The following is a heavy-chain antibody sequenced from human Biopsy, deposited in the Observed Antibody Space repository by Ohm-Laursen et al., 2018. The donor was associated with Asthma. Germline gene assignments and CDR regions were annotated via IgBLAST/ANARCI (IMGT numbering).Heavy chain of an antibody. V-gene: IGHV3-74*01. CDR2: ISSDGRST. Sequence: SLRLSCAASGFVFRSHAMHWVRQAPGKGLVWVSRISSDGRSTHYADSVTGRFTISRDNAKNTLYLQMNSLRADDTALYYCTRVLSKYSGAFKRTSHHNGMDVWGRGTTVTVSS. J-gene: IGHJ6*02. CDR3: TRVLSKYSGAFKRTSHHNGMDV. CDR1: GFVFRSHA. D-gene: IGHD5-12*01.